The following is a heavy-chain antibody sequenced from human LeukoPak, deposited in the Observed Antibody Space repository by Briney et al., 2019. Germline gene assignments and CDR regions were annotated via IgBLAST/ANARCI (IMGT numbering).Heavy chain of an antibody. Sequence: PSETLSLTCTVSGGSISSYYWSWIRQSAGKGLEWIGRIFSSGSTNYNPSLKSRATMSVDMSKNQFSLTLSSVTAADTALYYCARGGYGNGWYLDYWGQGTLVTVSS. J-gene: IGHJ4*02. CDR3: ARGGYGNGWYLDY. CDR1: GGSISSYY. D-gene: IGHD6-19*01. V-gene: IGHV4-4*07. CDR2: IFSSGST.